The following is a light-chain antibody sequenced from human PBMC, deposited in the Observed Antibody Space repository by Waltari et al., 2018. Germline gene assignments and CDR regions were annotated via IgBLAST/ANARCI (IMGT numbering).Light chain of an antibody. CDR2: AAS. V-gene: IGKV3-20*01. Sequence: PGTLSLSPGERATLSCRASQSVSKYLAWYQQRPGQDPRLLIYAASTRATGVPDRFSGSGFGTDFSLTISRLEPEDFAVYYCQNHERLPATFGQGTKVEIK. CDR3: QNHERLPAT. J-gene: IGKJ1*01. CDR1: QSVSKY.